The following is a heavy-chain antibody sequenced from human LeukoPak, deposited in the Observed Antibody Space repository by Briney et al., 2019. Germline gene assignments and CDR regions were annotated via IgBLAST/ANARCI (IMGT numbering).Heavy chain of an antibody. Sequence: GGSLRLSCAASGFTFSSCGMHWVRQAPGKGLEWVAVIWYDGSNKYYADSVKGRFTISRDNSKNTLYLQMNSLRAEDTAVYYCARVRVVVVAATAMDVWGQGTTVTVSS. CDR3: ARVRVVVVAATAMDV. J-gene: IGHJ6*02. CDR2: IWYDGSNK. V-gene: IGHV3-33*01. CDR1: GFTFSSCG. D-gene: IGHD2-15*01.